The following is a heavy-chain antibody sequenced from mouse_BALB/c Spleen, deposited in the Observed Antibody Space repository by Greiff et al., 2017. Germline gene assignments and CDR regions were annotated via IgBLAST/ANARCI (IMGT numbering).Heavy chain of an antibody. CDR1: GYAFSSSW. CDR2: IYPGDGDT. V-gene: IGHV1-82*01. Sequence: VKLVESGPELVKPGASVKISCKASGYAFSSSWMNWVKQRPGQGLEWIGRIYPGDGDTNYNGKFKGKATLTADKSSSTAYMQLSSLTSVDSAVYFCASDDRVAMDYWGQGTSVTVSS. D-gene: IGHD2-12*01. CDR3: ASDDRVAMDY. J-gene: IGHJ4*01.